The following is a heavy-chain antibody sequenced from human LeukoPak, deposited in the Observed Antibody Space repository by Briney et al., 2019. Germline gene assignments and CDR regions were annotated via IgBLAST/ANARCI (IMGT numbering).Heavy chain of an antibody. J-gene: IGHJ4*02. D-gene: IGHD3-3*01. V-gene: IGHV4-34*01. CDR3: ARRVRFGDGWVFDS. Sequence: SETLSLTCAVYGGSFSGYYWSWIRQPPGKGLEWIGEINHTENTNYNPSLKSRVTISVDTSKNQISLKVTSVTAADTAVYYCARRVRFGDGWVFDSWGQGTPVTVSS. CDR1: GGSFSGYY. CDR2: INHTENT.